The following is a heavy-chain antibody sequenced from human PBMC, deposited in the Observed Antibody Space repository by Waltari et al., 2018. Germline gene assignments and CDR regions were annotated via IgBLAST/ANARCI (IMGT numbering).Heavy chain of an antibody. CDR1: GFPISPSGVV. J-gene: IGHJ6*02. V-gene: IGHV2-5*01. CDR3: ARRKTFNGVDV. CDR2: IYWHDER. Sequence: ITLEESGPTLVNPTPTLTLTFSLSGFPISPSGVVVGWIRQPPGKALEWLGIIYWHDERYYNPSLKSRLTITKDTSKNQVVLTMTDMDPVDTATYYCARRKTFNGVDVWGRGTTVTVSS.